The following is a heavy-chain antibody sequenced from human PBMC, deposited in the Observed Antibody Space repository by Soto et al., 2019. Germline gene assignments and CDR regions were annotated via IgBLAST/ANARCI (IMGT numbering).Heavy chain of an antibody. D-gene: IGHD6-13*01. V-gene: IGHV4-34*01. J-gene: IGHJ5*02. CDR1: GGSFSDYY. CDR2: INQSGSG. CDR3: ARVLGARIAASSWFDP. Sequence: QVQLQQWGAGLLKPSETLSLTCAVYGGSFSDYYWSWIRQPPGKGLEWIGEINQSGSGNYNTSLKRRVTISLDRSKTQFSLRLGSVTAADTAVYYCARVLGARIAASSWFDPWGQGTLVTVSS.